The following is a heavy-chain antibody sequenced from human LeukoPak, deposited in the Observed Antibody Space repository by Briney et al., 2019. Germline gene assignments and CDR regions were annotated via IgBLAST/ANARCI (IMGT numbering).Heavy chain of an antibody. V-gene: IGHV1-69*05. CDR2: IIPIFGTA. J-gene: IGHJ3*02. CDR3: ARDYPTVTMLNSNAFDI. Sequence: ASVKVSCKASGGTFSSYAISWVRQAPGQGLEWMGGIIPIFGTANYAQKFQGRVTITTDESTSTAYMELSSLRSEDTAVYYCARDYPTVTMLNSNAFDIWGQGTMVTVSS. D-gene: IGHD4-17*01. CDR1: GGTFSSYA.